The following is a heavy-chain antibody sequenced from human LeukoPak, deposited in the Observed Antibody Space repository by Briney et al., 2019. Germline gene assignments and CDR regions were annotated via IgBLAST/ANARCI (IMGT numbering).Heavy chain of an antibody. CDR1: GYTFTSYY. CDR3: ARDLPPGYFDY. J-gene: IGHJ4*02. CDR2: INPSGGST. Sequence: ASVKVSSKASGYTFTSYYMHWVRQAPGQGLEWMGIINPSGGSTSYAQKFQGRVTMTRDTSTSTVYMELSSLRSEDTAVYYCARDLPPGYFDYWGQGTLVTVSS. V-gene: IGHV1-46*01. D-gene: IGHD5/OR15-5a*01.